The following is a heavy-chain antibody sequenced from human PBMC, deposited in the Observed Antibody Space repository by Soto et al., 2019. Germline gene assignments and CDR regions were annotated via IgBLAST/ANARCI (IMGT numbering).Heavy chain of an antibody. CDR3: ARTEYQLLYYYYYYMDV. CDR2: INGNGSSK. Sequence: PGGSLRLSCAASGFTFSNYAMSWVRQAPGKGLEWVANINGNGSSKYYADSVKGRFTISRDNAKNSLYLQMNSLRAEDTAVYYCARTEYQLLYYYYYYMDVSGKGTTVTVS. CDR1: GFTFSNYA. V-gene: IGHV3-48*04. J-gene: IGHJ6*03. D-gene: IGHD2-2*01.